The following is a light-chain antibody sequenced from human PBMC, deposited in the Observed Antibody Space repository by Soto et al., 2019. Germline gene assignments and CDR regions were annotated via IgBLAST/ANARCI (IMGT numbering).Light chain of an antibody. Sequence: ALTQPASVSGSPGQSITISCTGTSSDVGGYNYVSWYQQHPGKAPKLKIYEVSNRPSGVSNRFSGSKSGNTASLTISGLQAEDEADYYCSSYTSSSTLVFGGGTKVTVL. CDR2: EVS. CDR3: SSYTSSSTLV. J-gene: IGLJ2*01. CDR1: SSDVGGYNY. V-gene: IGLV2-14*01.